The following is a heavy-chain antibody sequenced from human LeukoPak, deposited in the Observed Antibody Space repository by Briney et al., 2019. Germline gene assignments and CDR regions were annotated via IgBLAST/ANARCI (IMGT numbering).Heavy chain of an antibody. V-gene: IGHV4-39*07. D-gene: IGHD6-6*01. CDR3: ARATAARPSAYYYYYMDV. CDR1: GGSISSSSYY. CDR2: IYYSGST. Sequence: SETLSLTCTVSGGSISSSSYYWGWIRQPPGKGLEWIGSIYYSGSTYYNPSLKSRVTISVDTSKNQFSLKLSSVTAADTAVYYCARATAARPSAYYYYYMDVWGKGTTVTVSS. J-gene: IGHJ6*03.